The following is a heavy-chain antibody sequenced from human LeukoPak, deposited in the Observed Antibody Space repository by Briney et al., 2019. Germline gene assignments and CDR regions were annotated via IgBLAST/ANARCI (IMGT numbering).Heavy chain of an antibody. Sequence: GGSLRLSCAASGFTFSSYAMHWVRQAPGKGLEYVSAISSNGGSTYYANSVKGRFTISRDNSKNTLYLQMGSLRAEDMAVYYCARMGFGEFYYYYCYYMDVWGKGTTVTASS. CDR3: ARMGFGEFYYYYCYYMDV. CDR1: GFTFSSYA. CDR2: ISSNGGST. V-gene: IGHV3-64*01. J-gene: IGHJ6*03. D-gene: IGHD3-10*01.